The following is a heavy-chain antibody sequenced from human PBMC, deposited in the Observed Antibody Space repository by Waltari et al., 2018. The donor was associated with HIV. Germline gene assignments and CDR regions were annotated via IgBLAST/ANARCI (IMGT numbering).Heavy chain of an antibody. J-gene: IGHJ2*01. CDR1: GFTFRSYS. D-gene: IGHD5-18*01. CDR3: ARQGGSYGPDWYFDL. Sequence: EVQLLESGGGLVKPGGSLRLSCAASGFTFRSYSMNWVRQAPGKGLELVASITSGSYMFYVDSVKGRFTIFRDNTKNSLYLQMNSLRAEDTAVYYCARQGGSYGPDWYFDLWGRGTLVTVSS. CDR2: ITSGSYM. V-gene: IGHV3-21*01.